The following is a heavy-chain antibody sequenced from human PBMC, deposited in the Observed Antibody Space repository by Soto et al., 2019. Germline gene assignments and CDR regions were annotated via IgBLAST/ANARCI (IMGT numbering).Heavy chain of an antibody. CDR2: ITYDGSNK. V-gene: IGHV3-30*18. CDR1: GFNFDNYG. Sequence: GGSLRLSCQASGFNFDNYGMHWVRQAPGKGLEWVAVITYDGSNKYYADSVKGRFTISRDNSKNTLSLHLNTLKPEDTAVYHCAKDRVGGTFYTPLGFRGQGTLVTVS. J-gene: IGHJ4*02. D-gene: IGHD1-7*01. CDR3: AKDRVGGTFYTPLGF.